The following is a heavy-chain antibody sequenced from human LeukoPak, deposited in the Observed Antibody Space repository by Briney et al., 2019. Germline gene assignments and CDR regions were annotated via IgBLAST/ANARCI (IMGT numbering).Heavy chain of an antibody. CDR3: ARDADQTGDWEDY. D-gene: IGHD7-27*01. CDR1: GFTVSSNY. Sequence: GGSLRLSCAASGFTVSSNYMSWVRQAPGKGLEWVSVIYSGGSTYYADSVKGRFAISRDNSKNTLYLQMNSLRAEDTAVYYCARDADQTGDWEDYWGQGTLVTVSS. CDR2: IYSGGST. J-gene: IGHJ4*02. V-gene: IGHV3-53*01.